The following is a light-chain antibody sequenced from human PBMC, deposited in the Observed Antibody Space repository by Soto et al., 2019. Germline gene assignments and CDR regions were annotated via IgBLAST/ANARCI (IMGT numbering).Light chain of an antibody. CDR1: SSNIATNY. CDR3: ASWDDSLFGWV. J-gene: IGLJ3*02. Sequence: QSVLTQPPSVSGTPGQGVTISCSGGSSNIATNYVYWYQLLPGTAPKLVIFSNTIRPPRVPDRFSGSKSGASASLVISGLRSEDEADYFYASWDDSLFGWVFGGGTKLTVL. CDR2: SNT. V-gene: IGLV1-47*02.